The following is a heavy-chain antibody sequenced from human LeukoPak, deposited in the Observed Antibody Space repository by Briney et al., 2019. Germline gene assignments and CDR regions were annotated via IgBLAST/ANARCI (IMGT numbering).Heavy chain of an antibody. D-gene: IGHD2-2*01. J-gene: IGHJ4*02. CDR3: AKDLEAVVVQDY. CDR1: GFTFSSYA. CDR2: ISGSGGST. V-gene: IGHV3-23*01. Sequence: KTGGSLRLSCAASGFTFSSYAMSWVRQAPGKGLEWVSAISGSGGSTYYADSVKGRFTISRDNSKNTLYLQMNSLRAEDTAVYYCAKDLEAVVVQDYWGQGTLVTVSS.